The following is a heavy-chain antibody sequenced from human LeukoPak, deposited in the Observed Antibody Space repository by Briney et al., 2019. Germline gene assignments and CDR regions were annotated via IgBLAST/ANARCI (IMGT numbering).Heavy chain of an antibody. J-gene: IGHJ4*02. CDR2: IYYSGST. CDR1: GFTFSSYW. D-gene: IGHD2-2*01. CDR3: VTSESYYYFVY. Sequence: KSGGSLRLSCAASGFTFSSYWMSWVRQPPGEGLEWIGSIYYSGSTYYNPSLKSRVTISVDTSKNQLSLKLSSVTAADTTVYYCVTSESYYYFVYWGQGTLVTVSS. V-gene: IGHV4-39*01.